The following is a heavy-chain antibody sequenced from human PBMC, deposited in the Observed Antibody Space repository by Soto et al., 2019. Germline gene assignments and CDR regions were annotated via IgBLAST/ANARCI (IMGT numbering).Heavy chain of an antibody. CDR1: GFSFRNYG. J-gene: IGHJ5*02. V-gene: IGHV3-33*01. Sequence: QVLLVESGGGVVQPGTSLRLSCAASGFSFRNYGMHWVRQAPGKGLEWVAVTSPDGNTKNYAASVKGRFTISSDTSKNTLYLQMSSLRAEDTALYYCARWGGSYYESWFDPWGQGTLVIVSS. CDR3: ARWGGSYYESWFDP. CDR2: TSPDGNTK. D-gene: IGHD1-26*01.